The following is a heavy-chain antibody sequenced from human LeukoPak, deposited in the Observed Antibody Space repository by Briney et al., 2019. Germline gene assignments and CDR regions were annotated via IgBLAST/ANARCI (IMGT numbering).Heavy chain of an antibody. CDR2: IYTSGST. V-gene: IGHV4-4*07. Sequence: KPSATLSLTCTGSGGSISSYYWSWIRQPAGKGLEWIGRIYTSGSTNYNPSLKRRVTMSVDTSKNPFSLKLSSVTAADTAVYYCARDPIVGATLGLFDPWGQGTLVTVSS. CDR1: GGSISSYY. D-gene: IGHD1-26*01. J-gene: IGHJ5*02. CDR3: ARDPIVGATLGLFDP.